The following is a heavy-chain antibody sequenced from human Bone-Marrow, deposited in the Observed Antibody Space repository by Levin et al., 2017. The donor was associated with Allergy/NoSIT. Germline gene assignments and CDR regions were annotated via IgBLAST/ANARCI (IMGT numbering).Heavy chain of an antibody. D-gene: IGHD4-23*01. CDR3: ARRNNGGSHFDY. CDR2: IYHSGST. CDR1: GGSIGSGAISSGGYS. Sequence: LRLSCAVSGGSIGSGAISSGGYSWGWIRQPPGKGLEWIGYIYHSGSTYYNPSLKSRVTISVERSKNQFSLNLSSVTAADTAVYYCARRNNGGSHFDYWGPGTLVTVSS. J-gene: IGHJ4*02. V-gene: IGHV4-30-2*01.